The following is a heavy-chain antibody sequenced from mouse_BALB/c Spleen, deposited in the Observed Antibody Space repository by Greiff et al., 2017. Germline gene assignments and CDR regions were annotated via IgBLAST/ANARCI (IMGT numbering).Heavy chain of an antibody. V-gene: IGHV5-6-4*01. CDR3: TRGATMIPFAY. CDR2: ISSGGSYT. CDR1: GFTFSSYT. D-gene: IGHD2-4*01. J-gene: IGHJ3*01. Sequence: DVKLVESGGGLVKPGGSLKLSCAASGFTFSSYTMSWVRQTPEKRLEWVATISSGGSYTYYPDSVKGRFTISRDNAKNTLYLQMSSLKSEDTAMYYCTRGATMIPFAYWGQGTPVTVSA.